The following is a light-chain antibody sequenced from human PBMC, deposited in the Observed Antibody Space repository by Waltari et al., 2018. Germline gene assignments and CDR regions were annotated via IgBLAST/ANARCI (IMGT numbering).Light chain of an antibody. CDR3: QSADHSGNVV. J-gene: IGLJ2*01. V-gene: IGLV3-25*03. CDR2: RDK. Sequence: SYELTQPPSVSVSPGQTARITCSGDALPKQYAYWYQQKPGQAPAVVIYRDKERPSGIPERFSGASSGTTVTLTISVVQAEDEADYYCQSADHSGNVVFGGGTNLAVL. CDR1: ALPKQY.